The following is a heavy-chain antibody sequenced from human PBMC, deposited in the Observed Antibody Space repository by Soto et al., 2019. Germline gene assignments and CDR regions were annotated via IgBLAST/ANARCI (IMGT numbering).Heavy chain of an antibody. J-gene: IGHJ3*02. CDR2: IYSGGST. CDR3: ASSEGGGSAYAFDI. CDR1: GFTVSSNY. D-gene: IGHD2-15*01. V-gene: IGHV3-66*01. Sequence: PGGSLRLSCAASGFTVSSNYMSWVRQAPGKGLEWVSVIYSGGSTYYADSVKGRFTISRDNSKNTLYLQMNSLRAEDTAVYYCASSEGGGSAYAFDIWGQGTMVTLSS.